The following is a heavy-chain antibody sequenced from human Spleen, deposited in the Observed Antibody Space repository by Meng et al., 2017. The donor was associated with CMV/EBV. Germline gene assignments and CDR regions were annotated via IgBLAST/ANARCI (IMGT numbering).Heavy chain of an antibody. CDR2: IYYSGST. D-gene: IGHD2-21*01. J-gene: IGHJ6*02. V-gene: IGHV4-31*03. CDR1: GGAISSGGYY. Sequence: TLSLTCTVTGGAISSGGYYWSWIRQHPGKGLEWIGYIYYSGSTYYNPSLKSRVTISVDTSKNQYYLKLSSMTAADTAVYYCARPRIPYYYYGMDVWGQGTTVTVSS. CDR3: ARPRIPYYYYGMDV.